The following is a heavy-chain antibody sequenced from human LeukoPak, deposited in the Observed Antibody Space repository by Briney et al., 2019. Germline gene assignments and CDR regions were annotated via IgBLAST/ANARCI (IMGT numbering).Heavy chain of an antibody. CDR1: GFAFDAFS. V-gene: IGHV3-21*06. CDR3: ARDTSEVFQWLVFDL. CDR2: ISGDSGQI. J-gene: IGHJ4*02. D-gene: IGHD6-19*01. Sequence: GGSLRLSCAASGFAFDAFSMNWVRQAPGKGLEWVASISGDSGQIFNADSVRGRFTISRDNAENSVYLEMQSLTVEDTAVYYCARDTSEVFQWLVFDLWGQGVVVTVSS.